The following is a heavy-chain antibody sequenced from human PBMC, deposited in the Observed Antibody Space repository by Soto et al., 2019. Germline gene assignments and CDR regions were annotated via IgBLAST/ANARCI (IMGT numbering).Heavy chain of an antibody. Sequence: QVQLVQSGAEVKKPGASVKVSCKASGYTFSNYGISWVRQAPGQGLEWMGWISAYNGNTNYAQKFQVRVTMTTDTSTSTDYMELRSLRSDDTAVYYCARDGSSGYYYGYWGQGTLVTVSS. CDR3: ARDGSSGYYYGY. CDR1: GYTFSNYG. V-gene: IGHV1-18*01. CDR2: ISAYNGNT. J-gene: IGHJ4*02. D-gene: IGHD3-22*01.